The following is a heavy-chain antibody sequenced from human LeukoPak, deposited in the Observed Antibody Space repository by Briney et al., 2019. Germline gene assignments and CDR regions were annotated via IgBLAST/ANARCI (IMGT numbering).Heavy chain of an antibody. CDR2: ISYDGSNK. V-gene: IGHV3-30-3*01. CDR3: AKDLRDGSSWSYDY. D-gene: IGHD6-13*01. J-gene: IGHJ4*02. Sequence: QPGRSLRLSCAASGFTFSSYAMHWVRQAPGKGLEWVAVISYDGSNKYYADSVKGRFTISRDNSKNTLYLQMNSLRAEDTAVYYCAKDLRDGSSWSYDYWGQGTLVTVSS. CDR1: GFTFSSYA.